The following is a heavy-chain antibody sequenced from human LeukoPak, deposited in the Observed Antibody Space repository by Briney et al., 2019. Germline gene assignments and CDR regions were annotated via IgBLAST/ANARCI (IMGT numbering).Heavy chain of an antibody. CDR1: GFTFSNYW. D-gene: IGHD3-22*01. CDR3: ARGHSSGYSYDAFDI. CDR2: INSYGSST. Sequence: GGSLRLSCAVSGFTFSNYWMHWVRQAPGKGLVYVSRINSYGSSTTYADSVKGRITISRDNAKNTLYLQMNSLRAEDTAVYYCARGHSSGYSYDAFDIWGQGTMVTVSS. J-gene: IGHJ3*02. V-gene: IGHV3-74*01.